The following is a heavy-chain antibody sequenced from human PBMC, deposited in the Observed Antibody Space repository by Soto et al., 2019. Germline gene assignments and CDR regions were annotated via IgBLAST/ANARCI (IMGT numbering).Heavy chain of an antibody. J-gene: IGHJ4*02. CDR2: SSAYSGST. CDR3: ARDFTKSSRWPYYFDY. V-gene: IGHV1-18*01. CDR1: GYTFTTYG. Sequence: QVQLVQSGAEVKKPGASVKVSCKASGYTFTTYGISWVRQAPGQGIEWMGWSSAYSGSTKFAQTLQGSVTLTTDTSTTTAYMEMRSLTSDDTAVYYCARDFTKSSRWPYYFDYWGQGTLVTVSS. D-gene: IGHD6-13*01.